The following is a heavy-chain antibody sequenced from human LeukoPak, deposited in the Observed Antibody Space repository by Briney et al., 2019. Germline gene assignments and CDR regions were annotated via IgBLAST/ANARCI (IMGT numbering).Heavy chain of an antibody. CDR3: ARQQQLGLRNAFDI. CDR2: IYTSGST. V-gene: IGHV4-4*07. D-gene: IGHD6-13*01. CDR1: GGSISSYY. J-gene: IGHJ3*02. Sequence: PETLSLTCTVSGGSISSYYWSWIRQPAGKGLEWIGRIYTSGSTNYNPSLKSRVTISVDTSKNQFSLKLSSVTAADTAVYYCARQQQLGLRNAFDIWGQGTMVTVSS.